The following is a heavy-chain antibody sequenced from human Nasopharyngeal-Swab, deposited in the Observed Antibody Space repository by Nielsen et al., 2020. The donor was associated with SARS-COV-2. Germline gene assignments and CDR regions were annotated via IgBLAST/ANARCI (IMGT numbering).Heavy chain of an antibody. V-gene: IGHV3-23*01. J-gene: IGHJ4*02. CDR2: IVGSGDISGSGGNT. Sequence: GGSLRPSCVASGYSFRTYGMSWVRQAPGKGLEWVAAIVGSGDISGSGGNTYYADSVKGRFTISRDNSKNTLSLQMNSLRAEDTAVYYCAKDLRGPYFFWGQGTLVTVSS. D-gene: IGHD2/OR15-2a*01. CDR3: AKDLRGPYFF. CDR1: GYSFRTYG.